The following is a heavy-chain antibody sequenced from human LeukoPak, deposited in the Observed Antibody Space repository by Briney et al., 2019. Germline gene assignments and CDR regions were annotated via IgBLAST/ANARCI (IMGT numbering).Heavy chain of an antibody. D-gene: IGHD2-8*01. J-gene: IGHJ5*02. CDR3: ARDEYCTNGVCSPGFDP. Sequence: GGSLRLSCAASGFTFSSYSMNWVRQAPGKGLEWVSSISSSSYIYYADSVKGRFTISRDNAKNSLYLQMNSLRAEDTAVYYCARDEYCTNGVCSPGFDPWGQGTLVTVSS. CDR2: ISSSSYI. CDR1: GFTFSSYS. V-gene: IGHV3-21*01.